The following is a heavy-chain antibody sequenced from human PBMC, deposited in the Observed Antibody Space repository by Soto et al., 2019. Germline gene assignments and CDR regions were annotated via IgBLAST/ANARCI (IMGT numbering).Heavy chain of an antibody. CDR3: ASAYGSGSYYNVGEDYYYYAMDV. J-gene: IGHJ6*02. Sequence: SETLSLTCAVYGGSFSGYYWSWVLQPPWKGLEWIGEIYHSGSTNYNPSLKSRVTISVDKSKNQFSLKLSSVTAADTAVYYCASAYGSGSYYNVGEDYYYYAMDVWGQGTTLTVSS. D-gene: IGHD3-10*01. CDR1: GGSFSGYY. CDR2: IYHSGST. V-gene: IGHV4-34*01.